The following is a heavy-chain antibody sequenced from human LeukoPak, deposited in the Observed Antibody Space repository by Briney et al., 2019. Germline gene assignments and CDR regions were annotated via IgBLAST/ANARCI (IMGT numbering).Heavy chain of an antibody. V-gene: IGHV3-11*01. Sequence: GGSLRLSCAASGFTFSDYYMSWIRQAPGKGLEWVSYISSSGSAIYYADSVKGRFTISRDNAKNSLYLQMSSLRVEDMAVYYCARDPRGITALVDYFDYWGQGTLVTVSS. J-gene: IGHJ4*02. CDR1: GFTFSDYY. CDR3: ARDPRGITALVDYFDY. D-gene: IGHD5-18*01. CDR2: ISSSGSAI.